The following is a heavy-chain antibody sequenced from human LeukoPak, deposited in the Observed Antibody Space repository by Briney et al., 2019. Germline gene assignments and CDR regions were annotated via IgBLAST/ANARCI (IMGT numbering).Heavy chain of an antibody. D-gene: IGHD2-21*02. Sequence: ASVKVSCKASGYTFTSYYMHWVRQAPGQGLEWMGIINPSGGSTSYAQKFQGRVTMTRDMSTSTVYMELSSLRSEDTAVYYCARETKRHIVVVTAHSGGFDPWGQGTLVTVSS. CDR2: INPSGGST. V-gene: IGHV1-46*01. CDR1: GYTFTSYY. CDR3: ARETKRHIVVVTAHSGGFDP. J-gene: IGHJ5*02.